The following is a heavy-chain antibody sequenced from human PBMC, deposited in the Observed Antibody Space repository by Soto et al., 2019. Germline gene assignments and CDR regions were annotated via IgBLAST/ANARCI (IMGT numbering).Heavy chain of an antibody. CDR1: GGTFNKYA. Sequence: SVKVSCKASGGTFNKYAISWVRQAPGQGLEWMGGIIPIFGTANYAQNFQGRVTITADESTSTAYMELRSLRSEDTAVYYCARGVNYDSSGYYYFSWGQGTLVTVSS. D-gene: IGHD3-22*01. V-gene: IGHV1-69*13. CDR2: IIPIFGTA. CDR3: ARGVNYDSSGYYYFS. J-gene: IGHJ4*02.